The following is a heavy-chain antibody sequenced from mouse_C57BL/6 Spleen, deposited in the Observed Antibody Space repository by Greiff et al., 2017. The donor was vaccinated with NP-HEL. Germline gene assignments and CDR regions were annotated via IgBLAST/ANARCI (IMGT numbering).Heavy chain of an antibody. D-gene: IGHD3-2*02. Sequence: QVHVKQPGAELVKPGASVKLSCKASGYTFTSYWMQWVKQRPGQGLEWIGEIDPSDSYTNYNQKFKGKATLTVDTSSSTAYMQLSSLTSEDSAVYYCARGGQLRLYYLDYWGQGTTLTVSS. CDR1: GYTFTSYW. J-gene: IGHJ2*01. CDR2: IDPSDSYT. V-gene: IGHV1-50*01. CDR3: ARGGQLRLYYLDY.